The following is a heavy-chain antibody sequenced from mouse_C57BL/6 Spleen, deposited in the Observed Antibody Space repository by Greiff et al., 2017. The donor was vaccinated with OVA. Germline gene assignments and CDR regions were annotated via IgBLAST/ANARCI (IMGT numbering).Heavy chain of an antibody. J-gene: IGHJ4*01. V-gene: IGHV5-6*01. CDR2: ISSGGSYT. D-gene: IGHD2-1*01. CDR3: ARHGDYGNYDYYAMDY. CDR1: GFTFSSYG. Sequence: EVKVVESGGDLVKPGGSLKLSCAASGFTFSSYGMSWVRQTPDKRLEWVATISSGGSYTYYPDSVKGRFTISRDNAKNTLYLQMSSLKSEDTAMYYCARHGDYGNYDYYAMDYWGQGTSVTVSS.